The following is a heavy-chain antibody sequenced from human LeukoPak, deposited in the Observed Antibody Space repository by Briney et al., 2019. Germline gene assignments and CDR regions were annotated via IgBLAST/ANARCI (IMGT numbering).Heavy chain of an antibody. J-gene: IGHJ5*02. CDR2: IRRKAYGGTT. Sequence: QPGGSLRLSCAASGFTFSSFSMTWVRQAPGKGLEWVGFIRRKAYGGTTQHAASVNGRFSISRDDSKSIAYLQMNSLKGEDTAVYYCTRDQGTYGDYRDNWFDTWGQGTLVIVSA. CDR3: TRDQGTYGDYRDNWFDT. D-gene: IGHD4-17*01. V-gene: IGHV3-49*04. CDR1: GFTFSSFS.